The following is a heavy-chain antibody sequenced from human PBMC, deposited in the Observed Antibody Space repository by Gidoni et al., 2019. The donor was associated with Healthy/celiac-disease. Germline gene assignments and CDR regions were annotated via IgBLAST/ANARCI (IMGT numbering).Heavy chain of an antibody. CDR3: AKGGYSYVSYFDY. CDR1: GFTFSSYG. CDR2: ISYDGSNK. J-gene: IGHJ4*02. Sequence: QVQLVESGGGVVQPGRSLRLSCAASGFTFSSYGMHLVRQAPGKGLEWVAVISYDGSNKYYADSVKGRFTISRDNSKNTLYLQMNSLRAEDTAVYYCAKGGYSYVSYFDYWGQGTLVTVSS. D-gene: IGHD5-18*01. V-gene: IGHV3-30*18.